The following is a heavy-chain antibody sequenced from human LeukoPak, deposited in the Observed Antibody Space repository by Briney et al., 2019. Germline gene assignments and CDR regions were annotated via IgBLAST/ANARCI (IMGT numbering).Heavy chain of an antibody. D-gene: IGHD6-19*01. V-gene: IGHV3-7*01. CDR2: IKQDGSEK. CDR1: GFTFSTYW. CDR3: ARGDSSGWYPGDY. J-gene: IGHJ4*02. Sequence: PGGSLRLSCAASGFTFSTYWMSWARQAPGKGLEWVANIKQDGSEKYYVDSVKGRFTISGDNAKNSLYLQMNSLRAEDTAVYYCARGDSSGWYPGDYWGQGTLVTVSS.